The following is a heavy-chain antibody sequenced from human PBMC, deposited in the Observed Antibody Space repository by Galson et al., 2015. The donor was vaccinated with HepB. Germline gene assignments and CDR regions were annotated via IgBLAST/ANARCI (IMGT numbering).Heavy chain of an antibody. CDR2: ISSSGSTI. CDR1: GFTFSDYY. V-gene: IGHV3-11*01. D-gene: IGHD3-3*01. CDR3: ARHRRDPFGSYYYYMDV. J-gene: IGHJ6*03. Sequence: SLRLSCAASGFTFSDYYMSWIRQAPGKGLEWVSYISSSGSTIYYADSVKGRFTISRDNAKNSLYLQMNSLRAEDTAVYYCARHRRDPFGSYYYYMDVWGKGTTVTVSS.